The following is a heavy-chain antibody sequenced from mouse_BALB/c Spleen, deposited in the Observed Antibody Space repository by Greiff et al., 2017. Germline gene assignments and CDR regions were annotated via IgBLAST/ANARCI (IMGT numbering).Heavy chain of an antibody. CDR2: ISSGGSYT. CDR1: GFTFSSYA. V-gene: IGHV5-9-4*01. D-gene: IGHD2-14*01. Sequence: EVKVVESGGGLVKPGGSLKLSCAASGFTFSSYAMSWVRQSPEKRLEWVAEISSGGSYTYYPDTVTGRFTISRDNAKNTLYLEMSSLRSEDTAMYYCARTVRRGNYYAMDYWGQGTSVTVSS. J-gene: IGHJ4*01. CDR3: ARTVRRGNYYAMDY.